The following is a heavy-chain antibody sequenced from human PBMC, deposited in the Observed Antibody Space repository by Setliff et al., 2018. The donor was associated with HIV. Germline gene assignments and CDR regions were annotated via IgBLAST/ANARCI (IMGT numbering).Heavy chain of an antibody. V-gene: IGHV4-34*01. J-gene: IGHJ2*01. Sequence: PSETLSLTCAVYGGSFSDYYWNWIRQPPGKGLEWIGEINNSGSTYYNPSLKSRVTISVDTSKNQFSLKLSPVTAADTAVYYCARDPYCITTRDWYFDLWGRGTLVTVSS. D-gene: IGHD3-10*01. CDR2: INNSGST. CDR1: GGSFSDYY. CDR3: ARDPYCITTRDWYFDL.